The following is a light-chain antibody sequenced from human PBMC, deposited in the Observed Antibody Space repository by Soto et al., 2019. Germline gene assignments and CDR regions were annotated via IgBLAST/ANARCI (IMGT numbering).Light chain of an antibody. J-gene: IGLJ1*01. CDR3: CSYTSRSTYV. CDR1: SSDIGGHDY. Sequence: QSALTQPASVSASPGQSITISCTGTSSDIGGHDYVSWYQHHPGKAPQLLIYDVRDRPSGVSSRFSGSKSGDTASLTISGLQAEDEADYYCCSYTSRSTYVFGDGTKVTVL. V-gene: IGLV2-14*03. CDR2: DVR.